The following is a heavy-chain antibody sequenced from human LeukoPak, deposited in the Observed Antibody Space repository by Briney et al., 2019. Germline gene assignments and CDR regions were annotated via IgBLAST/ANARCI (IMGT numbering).Heavy chain of an antibody. J-gene: IGHJ4*02. V-gene: IGHV3-23*01. Sequence: PGGSLRLSCTASGFTFSSYSMSWVRQAPGKGLEWVSGFSVSDKKTYYADSVKGRFTISRDNSKNTLYLQINSLRAEDTAVYYCAKDPSMYYGDYIIRWGQGTLSSSPQ. CDR1: GFTFSSYS. CDR2: FSVSDKKT. D-gene: IGHD4-17*01. CDR3: AKDPSMYYGDYIIR.